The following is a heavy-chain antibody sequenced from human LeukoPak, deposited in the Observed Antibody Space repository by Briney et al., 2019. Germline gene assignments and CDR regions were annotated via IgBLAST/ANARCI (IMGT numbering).Heavy chain of an antibody. V-gene: IGHV3-23*01. Sequence: GGSLRLSCAASGFTFSSYAMTWVRQAPGKGLEWVSAISGSGVSTYYADSVKGRFTISRDNSRNTLYLQMNTLRAEDTAVYYCAKGLRYCGGDCYFDYWGQGTLVTVSS. CDR2: ISGSGVST. J-gene: IGHJ4*02. CDR3: AKGLRYCGGDCYFDY. D-gene: IGHD2-21*02. CDR1: GFTFSSYA.